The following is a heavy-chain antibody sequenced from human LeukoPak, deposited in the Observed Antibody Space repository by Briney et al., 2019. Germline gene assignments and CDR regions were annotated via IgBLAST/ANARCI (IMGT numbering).Heavy chain of an antibody. CDR1: GYSFTNYW. J-gene: IGHJ6*02. V-gene: IGHV5-51*01. Sequence: GESLKISCKGSGYSFTNYWIGWVRQMPGKGREWMGIIYPGDSDTRYSPSFQGQVTISADKSITTAYLQWSSLKASDTAMYYCARQPTTLYYGMDVWGQGTTVTVSS. CDR2: IYPGDSDT. D-gene: IGHD1-14*01. CDR3: ARQPTTLYYGMDV.